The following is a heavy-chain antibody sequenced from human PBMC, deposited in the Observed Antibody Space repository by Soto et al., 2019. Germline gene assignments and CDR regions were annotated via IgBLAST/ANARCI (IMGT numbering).Heavy chain of an antibody. CDR3: ARYDSSGYYPPYYYYGMDV. CDR1: GYTFTSYA. CDR2: INAGNGNT. D-gene: IGHD3-22*01. Sequence: ASVKVSCKASGYTFTSYAMHWVRQAPGQRLEWMGGINAGNGNTKYSQKFQGRVTITTDESTSTAYMELSSLRSEDTAVYYCARYDSSGYYPPYYYYGMDVWGQGTTVTVSS. J-gene: IGHJ6*02. V-gene: IGHV1-3*01.